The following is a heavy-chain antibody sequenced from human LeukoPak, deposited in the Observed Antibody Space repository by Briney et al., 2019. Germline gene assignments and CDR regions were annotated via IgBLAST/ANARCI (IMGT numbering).Heavy chain of an antibody. V-gene: IGHV4-4*02. CDR2: VHLDGRT. CDR1: GGFVSSTNW. J-gene: IGHJ4*02. Sequence: PSETLSLTCGVSGGFVSSTNWWTWVRQPPGKGLEWIGEVHLDGRTNYNPSLESRLTMSVDLSENHISLKLTSVTAADTAVYYCARGRVGFGESNFDYWGQGTLVTVSS. D-gene: IGHD3-10*01. CDR3: ARGRVGFGESNFDY.